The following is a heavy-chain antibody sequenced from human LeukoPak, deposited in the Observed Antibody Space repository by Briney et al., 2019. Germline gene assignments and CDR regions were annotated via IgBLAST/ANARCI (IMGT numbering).Heavy chain of an antibody. CDR2: IKSKGDGETT. V-gene: IGHV3-15*01. J-gene: IGHJ4*02. CDR3: ATDLGLTMIRGVIVH. D-gene: IGHD3-10*01. Sequence: GGSLRLSCAASRFTFTNAWMTWVRQAPGKGLEWVGRIKSKGDGETTDYAAPVKGRFIMSRDDAKATLYLQMNSLNAEDTAVYYCATDLGLTMIRGVIVHWGQGALVTVSS. CDR1: RFTFTNAW.